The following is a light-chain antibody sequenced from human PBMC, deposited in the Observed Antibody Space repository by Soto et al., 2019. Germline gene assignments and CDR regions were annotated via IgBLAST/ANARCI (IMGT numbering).Light chain of an antibody. Sequence: EIVLTQSPGTLSLSPGERATLSCRASQSVSSSYLAWYQQKPGQAPRLLIYGASSRATGIPDRFSASGSGKDFTHTISRLEREDFAVYYGHQYGRSPYTYGPRTKVDIK. J-gene: IGKJ3*01. CDR2: GAS. CDR1: QSVSSSY. CDR3: HQYGRSPYT. V-gene: IGKV3-20*01.